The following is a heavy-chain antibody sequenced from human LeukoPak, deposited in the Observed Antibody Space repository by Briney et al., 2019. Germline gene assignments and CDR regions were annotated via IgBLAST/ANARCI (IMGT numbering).Heavy chain of an antibody. J-gene: IGHJ5*02. CDR2: NWDGDDT. Sequence: GGSLRLSCAASGFTFDDYAMHWVRHAPGKGLEWVSLNWDGDDTYYADSVKGRFTISRDNSKNSLYLQMNSLRANDTALYYCTKAASSSPGGFDPWGQGTLVTVSS. CDR3: TKAASSSPGGFDP. V-gene: IGHV3-43D*03. CDR1: GFTFDDYA.